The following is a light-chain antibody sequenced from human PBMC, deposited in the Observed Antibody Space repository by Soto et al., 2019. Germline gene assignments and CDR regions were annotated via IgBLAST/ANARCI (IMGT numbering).Light chain of an antibody. CDR2: DAY. V-gene: IGKV1-39*01. CDR1: QSISTY. CDR3: KQSYMDQIT. J-gene: IGKJ5*01. Sequence: IQMTQSPSSLSASVGNRVTITFLASQSISTYLNWYQKKPGKAPNILIYDAYRLQSGVPSRFSGSGGGKDFTISISSVQNEDFENYFCKQSYMDQITGGHGKRRELK.